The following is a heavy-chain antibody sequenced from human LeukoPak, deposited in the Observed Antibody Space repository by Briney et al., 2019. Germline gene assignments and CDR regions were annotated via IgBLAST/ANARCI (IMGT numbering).Heavy chain of an antibody. CDR2: IKKDGSEK. Sequence: GGSLRLSCAASGFTFKNYWMSWIRQAPGEGLEWGANIKKDGSEKYYVDSVKGRFTVSRDNAKNSLYLQINSLRAEDTAVYYCARDYDILTAYHASFDYWGQGTLVTVSS. CDR1: GFTFKNYW. V-gene: IGHV3-7*01. D-gene: IGHD3-9*01. J-gene: IGHJ4*02. CDR3: ARDYDILTAYHASFDY.